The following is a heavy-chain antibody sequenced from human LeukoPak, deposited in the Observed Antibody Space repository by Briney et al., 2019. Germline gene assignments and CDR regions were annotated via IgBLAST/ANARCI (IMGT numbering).Heavy chain of an antibody. V-gene: IGHV1-18*01. D-gene: IGHD3-9*01. CDR3: ASLPHILTGYYDRSYGSYQDY. Sequence: ASVKVSCKASGYTFTSYGISWVRQAPGQGLEWMGWISAYNGNTNYEQKLQGRVTMTTDTSTSTAYMELRSLRSDDTAVYYCASLPHILTGYYDRSYGSYQDYWGQGTLVTVSS. CDR1: GYTFTSYG. CDR2: ISAYNGNT. J-gene: IGHJ4*02.